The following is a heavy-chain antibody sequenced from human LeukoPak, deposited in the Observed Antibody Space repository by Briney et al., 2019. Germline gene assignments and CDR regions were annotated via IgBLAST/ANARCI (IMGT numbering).Heavy chain of an antibody. J-gene: IGHJ4*02. D-gene: IGHD2-15*01. Sequence: PSETLSLTCTVSGYSISSGYYWGWIRQPPGKGLEWIGSIYHSGSTNYNPSLKGRVTISVDTSKNQFSLKLSSVTAADTAVYYCASNSPNCSGGSCYSGPFVNFDYWGQGTLVTVSS. V-gene: IGHV4-38-2*02. CDR3: ASNSPNCSGGSCYSGPFVNFDY. CDR1: GYSISSGYY. CDR2: IYHSGST.